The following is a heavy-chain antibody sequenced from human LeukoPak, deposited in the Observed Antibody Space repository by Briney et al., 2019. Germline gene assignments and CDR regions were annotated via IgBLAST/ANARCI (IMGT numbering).Heavy chain of an antibody. D-gene: IGHD4-11*01. J-gene: IGHJ6*03. CDR3: ARDPRSNYYYYYYMDV. CDR2: ISYDGSNK. Sequence: GGSLRLSCAASGFTFSSYAMHWVRQAPGKGLEWVAVISYDGSNKYYADSVKGRFTISRDNSKNTLYLQMNSLRAEDTAVYYCARDPRSNYYYYYYMDVWGKGTTVTVSS. CDR1: GFTFSSYA. V-gene: IGHV3-30-3*01.